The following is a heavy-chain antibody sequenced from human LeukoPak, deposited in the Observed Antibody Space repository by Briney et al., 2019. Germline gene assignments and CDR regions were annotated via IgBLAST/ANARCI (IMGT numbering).Heavy chain of an antibody. Sequence: GGSLRLSCAASGFTFSSYSMNWVRQAPGKGLVWVSSISSSSSYIYYADSVKGRFTISRDNAKNSLYLQMNSLRAEDTAVYYCARDRVTALDYWGQGTLVTVSS. D-gene: IGHD2-21*02. CDR2: ISSSSSYI. J-gene: IGHJ4*02. V-gene: IGHV3-21*01. CDR1: GFTFSSYS. CDR3: ARDRVTALDY.